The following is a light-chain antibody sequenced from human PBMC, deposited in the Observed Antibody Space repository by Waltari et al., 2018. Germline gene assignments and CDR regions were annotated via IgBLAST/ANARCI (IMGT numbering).Light chain of an antibody. J-gene: IGKJ3*01. V-gene: IGKV4-1*01. CDR2: WAS. Sequence: DIVMTQSPDSLAVSLGERATINCKSSRSVLYSGNNKNYLAWYQQKPGQPPKLVIYWASTQESGVPARFSGSGSGTDFTLTISSLQAEDVAVYCCQQYITNLGTFGPGTRVDIK. CDR1: RSVLYSGNNKNY. CDR3: QQYITNLGT.